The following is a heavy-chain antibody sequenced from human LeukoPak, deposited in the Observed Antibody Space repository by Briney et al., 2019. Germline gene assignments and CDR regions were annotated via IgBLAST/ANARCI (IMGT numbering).Heavy chain of an antibody. V-gene: IGHV4-31*03. CDR1: GDSISSGGYC. J-gene: IGHJ6*02. D-gene: IGHD5-12*01. CDR2: IYSSGGT. Sequence: SETLSLTCTVSGDSISSGGYCWNWLRQHPGKGLEWIGYIYSSGGTFYNPSLKSRVTISVDTSWNQFSLRLGSVTAADTALYYCASSEAPITPPPYGMGVWGQGTKVTVSS. CDR3: ASSEAPITPPPYGMGV.